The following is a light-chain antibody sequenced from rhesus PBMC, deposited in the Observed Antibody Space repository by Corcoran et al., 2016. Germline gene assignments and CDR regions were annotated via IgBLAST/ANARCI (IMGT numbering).Light chain of an antibody. V-gene: IGKV1-66*01. CDR3: QQYNNSPLT. CDR2: YAS. J-gene: IGKJ4*01. Sequence: DIQMTQSPSSLSASVGDTVTITCRASQGINNYLSWYQQKPGKAPKPLIYYASRLETGVPSRVSGSGSGTDYTLTISSMQPEDIATYYCQQYNNSPLTFGGGTKVEIK. CDR1: QGINNY.